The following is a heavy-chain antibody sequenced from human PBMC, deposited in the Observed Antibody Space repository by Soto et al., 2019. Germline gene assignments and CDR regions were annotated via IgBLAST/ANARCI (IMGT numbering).Heavy chain of an antibody. V-gene: IGHV4-39*01. D-gene: IGHD1-26*01. CDR2: SYYSGST. CDR3: ARQRGSSPAWYFDL. CDR1: GGSISSSSYY. J-gene: IGHJ2*01. Sequence: QLQLQESGPGLVKPSETLSLTCTVSGGSISSSSYYWGWIRQPPGTGLEWIGSSYYSGSTYYNPSLKSRVTISVDTSKNQFSPKLSSVTAADTAVYYCARQRGSSPAWYFDLWGRGTLVTVSS.